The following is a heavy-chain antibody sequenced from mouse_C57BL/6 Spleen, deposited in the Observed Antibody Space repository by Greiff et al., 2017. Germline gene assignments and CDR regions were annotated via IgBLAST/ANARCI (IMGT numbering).Heavy chain of an antibody. CDR2: IDPENGDT. CDR1: GFNIKDDY. D-gene: IGHD2-2*01. J-gene: IGHJ4*01. Sequence: EVKLQESGAELVRPGASVKLSCTASGFNIKDDYMHWVKQRPEQGLEWIGWIDPENGDTEYASKFQGKATITADTSSNTAYLQLSSLTSEDTAVYYCTPYGSYYAMDYWGQVTSVTVSS. CDR3: TPYGSYYAMDY. V-gene: IGHV14-4*01.